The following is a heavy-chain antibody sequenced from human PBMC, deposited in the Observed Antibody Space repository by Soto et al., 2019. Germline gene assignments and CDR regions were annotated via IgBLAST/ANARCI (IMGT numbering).Heavy chain of an antibody. CDR2: ISYDGSNK. CDR3: ARDPAWTCSGGSCYSQLDY. Sequence: QVQLVESGGGVVQPGRSLRLSCAASGFTFSSYAMHWVRQAPGKGLEWVAVISYDGSNKYYADSVKGRFTISRDNSKNTLYLQMNSLRAEDTAVYYCARDPAWTCSGGSCYSQLDYWGQGTLVTVSS. V-gene: IGHV3-30-3*01. J-gene: IGHJ4*02. CDR1: GFTFSSYA. D-gene: IGHD2-15*01.